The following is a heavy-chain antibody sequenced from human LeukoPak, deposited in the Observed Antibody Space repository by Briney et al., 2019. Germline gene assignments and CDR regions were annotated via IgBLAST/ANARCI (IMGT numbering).Heavy chain of an antibody. D-gene: IGHD3-10*02. CDR3: AELGITMIGGV. CDR2: ISASGTLT. Sequence: PGGSLRLSCAASGFSFSSYEMNWVRQAPGKGLEWISYISASGTLTHYADSVEGRFIISRDNAKNSLYLQMNSLRAEDTAVYYCAELGITMIGGVWGKGTTVTISS. V-gene: IGHV3-48*03. J-gene: IGHJ6*04. CDR1: GFSFSSYE.